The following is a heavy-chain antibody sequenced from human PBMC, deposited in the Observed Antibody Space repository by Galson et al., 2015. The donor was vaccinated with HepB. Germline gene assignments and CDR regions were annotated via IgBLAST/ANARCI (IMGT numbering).Heavy chain of an antibody. V-gene: IGHV1-18*04. Sequence: SVKVSCKASGYTFTSYGISWVRQAPGQGLEWMGWISAYNGNTNYAQKLQGRVTMTTDTSTSTAYMELRSLRSDDTAVYYCARDLSWADYDFWSGYYWGWFDPWGQGTLVTVSS. D-gene: IGHD3-3*01. CDR2: ISAYNGNT. CDR1: GYTFTSYG. CDR3: ARDLSWADYDFWSGYYWGWFDP. J-gene: IGHJ5*02.